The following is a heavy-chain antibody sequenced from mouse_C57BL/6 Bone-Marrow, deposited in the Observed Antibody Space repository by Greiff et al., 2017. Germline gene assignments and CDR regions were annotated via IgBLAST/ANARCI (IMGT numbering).Heavy chain of an antibody. CDR1: GYTFTSYW. Sequence: VQLQQPGAELVKPGASVKLSCKASGYTFTSYWMHWVKQRPGQGLEWIGMIHPNSGSTNYNEKFKSKATLTVDKSSSTAYMQLSSLTSEDSAVYYGARVGYSNFYFDYWGQGTTLTVSS. D-gene: IGHD2-5*01. CDR2: IHPNSGST. V-gene: IGHV1-64*01. CDR3: ARVGYSNFYFDY. J-gene: IGHJ2*01.